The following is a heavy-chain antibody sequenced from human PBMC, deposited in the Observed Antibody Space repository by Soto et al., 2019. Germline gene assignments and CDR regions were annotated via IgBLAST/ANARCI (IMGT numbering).Heavy chain of an antibody. CDR1: GFTFSSYR. V-gene: IGHV3-48*01. D-gene: IGHD1-26*01. CDR3: ARVRSPDDFDY. J-gene: IGHJ4*02. Sequence: GGSLRLSCAASGFTFSSYRMNWVRQAPGKGLEWVSYISSSSSTIYYADSVKGRFTISRDNAKNSLYLQMNSLRAEDTAVYYCARVRSPDDFDYWGQGALVTVSS. CDR2: ISSSSSTI.